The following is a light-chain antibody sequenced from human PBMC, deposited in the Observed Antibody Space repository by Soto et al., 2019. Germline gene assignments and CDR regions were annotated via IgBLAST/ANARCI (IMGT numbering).Light chain of an antibody. CDR3: QQYNSYQWT. Sequence: IQVTQSPSTLSASVGDRVTITCRASQSISSWLAWYQQKPGKAPKLLIYDASSLESGVPSRFSGSGSGTEFTLTISSLQPDDFATYYCQQYNSYQWTFGQGAKVDIK. CDR2: DAS. V-gene: IGKV1-5*01. CDR1: QSISSW. J-gene: IGKJ1*01.